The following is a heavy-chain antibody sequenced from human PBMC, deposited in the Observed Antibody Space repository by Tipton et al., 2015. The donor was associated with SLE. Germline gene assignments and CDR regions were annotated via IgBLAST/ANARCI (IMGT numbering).Heavy chain of an antibody. CDR1: GFTFSSYA. CDR2: ISSSGSTI. V-gene: IGHV3-48*04. J-gene: IGHJ4*02. Sequence: GSLRLSCAASGFTFSSYAMSWVRQAPGKGLEWVSYISSSGSTIYYADSVKGRFTISRDNAKNSLYLQMNSLRAEDTAVYYCAREGKEQWMRGYFDYWGQGTLVTVSS. D-gene: IGHD6-19*01. CDR3: AREGKEQWMRGYFDY.